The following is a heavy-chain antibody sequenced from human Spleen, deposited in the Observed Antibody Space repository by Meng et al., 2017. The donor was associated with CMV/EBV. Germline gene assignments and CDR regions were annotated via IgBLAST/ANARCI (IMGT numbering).Heavy chain of an antibody. D-gene: IGHD3-22*01. V-gene: IGHV1-69*10. J-gene: IGHJ4*02. Sequence: SVKVSCKASGGTVSSYSISWVQQAPGQGLEWMGGIIPLLGVANYAQKFQGRVTMTADKSTSTAYMELSSLRSEDTAVYFCATAHYDSSGYYRENFDSWGQGTLVTVSS. CDR3: ATAHYDSSGYYRENFDS. CDR2: IIPLLGVA. CDR1: GGTVSSYS.